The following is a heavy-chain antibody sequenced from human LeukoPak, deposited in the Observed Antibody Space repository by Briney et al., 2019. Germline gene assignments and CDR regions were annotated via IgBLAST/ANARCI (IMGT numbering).Heavy chain of an antibody. V-gene: IGHV4-30-2*01. CDR1: GGSISSGGYS. D-gene: IGHD3-10*01. CDR2: IYHSGST. J-gene: IGHJ4*02. CDR3: ARGGSGSGSYAPGD. Sequence: SETLSLTCAVSGGSISSGGYSWSWIRQPPGKGLEWIGYIYHSGSTYYNPSLKSRVTISVDRSKNQFSLKLSSVTAADTAVYYCARGGSGSGSYAPGDWGQGTLVTVSS.